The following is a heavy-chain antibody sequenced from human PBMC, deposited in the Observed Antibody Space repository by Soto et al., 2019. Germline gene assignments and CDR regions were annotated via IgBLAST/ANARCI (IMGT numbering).Heavy chain of an antibody. CDR1: NGSFSDYS. D-gene: IGHD6-6*01. V-gene: IGHV4-34*01. Sequence: QVQLQQWGAGLLKPSETLSLTCGVYNGSFSDYSWNWIRQPPGKGLEWIGEINHRGTINYNPSLKSRVTLSVDTSRNQFSLKVKSVTAAETAVYYCATGGGFIEGRMVWFDPWGQGTLVTVSS. CDR3: ATGGGFIEGRMVWFDP. CDR2: INHRGTI. J-gene: IGHJ5*02.